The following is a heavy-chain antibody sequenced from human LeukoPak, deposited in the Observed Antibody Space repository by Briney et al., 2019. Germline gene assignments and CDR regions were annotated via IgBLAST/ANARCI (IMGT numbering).Heavy chain of an antibody. CDR3: ARGWRSPSSYFDY. V-gene: IGHV4-59*01. J-gene: IGHJ4*02. CDR2: IYYSGST. CDR1: GGSSSGYY. Sequence: SETLSLTCVVYGGSSSGYYWHWIRQPPGKGLEWIGYIYYSGSTNYNPSLKSRVTISVDTSKNQFSLKLSSVTAADTAVYYCARGWRSPSSYFDYWGQGTLVTVSS. D-gene: IGHD6-13*01.